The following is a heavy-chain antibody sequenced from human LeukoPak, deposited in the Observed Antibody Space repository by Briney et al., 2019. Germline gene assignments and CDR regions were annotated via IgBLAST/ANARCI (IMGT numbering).Heavy chain of an antibody. D-gene: IGHD2-21*02. CDR2: ISPDGSSR. CDR1: GLPFSTYW. Sequence: GGSLRLSCAATGLPFSTYWMNWVRQPTGKGLVWVSRISPDGSSRSYADSVKGRFIISRDNAKNTLSLQMNSLTAEDTAVYYCARDGGLLPDNWGKGTLVTVSS. CDR3: ARDGGLLPDN. V-gene: IGHV3-74*01. J-gene: IGHJ4*02.